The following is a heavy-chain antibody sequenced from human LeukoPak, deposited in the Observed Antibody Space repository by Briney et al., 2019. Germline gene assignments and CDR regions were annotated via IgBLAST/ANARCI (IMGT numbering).Heavy chain of an antibody. CDR1: GGTFSSYT. V-gene: IGHV1-69*04. CDR3: ARDKTEDGVSTGTLGY. D-gene: IGHD1-1*01. CDR2: IIPILGIA. Sequence: ASVKVSRKASGGTFSSYTISWVRQAPGQGLEWMGRIIPILGIANYAQKFQGRVTITADKSTSTAYMELSSLRSEDTAVYYCARDKTEDGVSTGTLGYWGQGTLVAVSS. J-gene: IGHJ4*02.